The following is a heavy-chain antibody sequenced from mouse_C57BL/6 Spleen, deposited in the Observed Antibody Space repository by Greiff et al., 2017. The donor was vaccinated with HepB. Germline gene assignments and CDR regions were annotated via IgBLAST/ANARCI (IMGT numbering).Heavy chain of an antibody. CDR3: TREENYYGSSWGFAY. V-gene: IGHV5-9-1*02. D-gene: IGHD1-1*01. J-gene: IGHJ3*01. CDR2: ISSGGDYI. CDR1: GFTFSSYA. Sequence: EVHLVESGEGLVKPGGSLKLSCAASGFTFSSYAMSWVRQTPEKRLEWVAYISSGGDYIYYADTVKGRFTISRDNARNTLYLQMSSLKSEDTAMYYCTREENYYGSSWGFAYWGQGTLVTVSA.